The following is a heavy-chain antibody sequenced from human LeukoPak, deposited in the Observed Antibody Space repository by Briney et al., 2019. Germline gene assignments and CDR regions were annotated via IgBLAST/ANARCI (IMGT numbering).Heavy chain of an antibody. J-gene: IGHJ5*02. Sequence: GGSLRLSCAASGFTLSHSAMSWVRQAPGKGLEWVASSSGDSKFIYYADSVKGRFTISRDNSKNMLYLQLNNLRAEDTALYYCAKAGPHRYGDWFGAWGQGTLVTVSS. V-gene: IGHV3-23*01. CDR3: AKAGPHRYGDWFGA. CDR1: GFTLSHSA. D-gene: IGHD4/OR15-4a*01. CDR2: SSGDSKFI.